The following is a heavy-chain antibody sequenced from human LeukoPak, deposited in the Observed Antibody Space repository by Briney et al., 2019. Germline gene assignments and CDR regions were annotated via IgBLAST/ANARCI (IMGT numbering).Heavy chain of an antibody. CDR2: ISGDGVRT. Sequence: GGSRRLSCAASGFTFSNYPMHWVRQAPGKGLEYVSAISGDGVRTYYANSVRDRFTISRDNFKNTVYLQMGSLRADDMAVYYCTREYPAGSSDYWGQGTLVTVSS. D-gene: IGHD1-26*01. J-gene: IGHJ4*02. CDR1: GFTFSNYP. CDR3: TREYPAGSSDY. V-gene: IGHV3-64*01.